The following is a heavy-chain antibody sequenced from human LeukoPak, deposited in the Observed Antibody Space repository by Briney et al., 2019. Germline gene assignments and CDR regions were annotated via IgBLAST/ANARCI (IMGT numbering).Heavy chain of an antibody. CDR2: ISWNSGHI. V-gene: IGHV3-9*01. Sequence: GGSLRLSCAASGFTFEHYAIHWVRQAPGKGLEWVSGISWNSGHIGYADSVKGRFTISRDNAKNSLYLQMNSLRAEDTAVYYCARGSDILTGYLFRFDYWGQGTLVTVSS. CDR1: GFTFEHYA. D-gene: IGHD3-9*01. J-gene: IGHJ4*02. CDR3: ARGSDILTGYLFRFDY.